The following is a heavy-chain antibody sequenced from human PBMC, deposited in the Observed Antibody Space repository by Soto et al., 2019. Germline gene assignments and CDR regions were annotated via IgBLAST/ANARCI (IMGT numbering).Heavy chain of an antibody. V-gene: IGHV3-53*01. CDR1: WFTVSDNY. CDR3: ATAQEEDYYYYGMGV. CDR2: IYSGGTT. J-gene: IGHJ6*02. Sequence: VGSLRLSCAASWFTVSDNYMSWVRQAPGKGLEWVSVIYSGGTTYYADSVKGRFTISRDNSKNTLYLQMNSLGAEDTAVYYCATAQEEDYYYYGMGVWGQGTTVTVSS.